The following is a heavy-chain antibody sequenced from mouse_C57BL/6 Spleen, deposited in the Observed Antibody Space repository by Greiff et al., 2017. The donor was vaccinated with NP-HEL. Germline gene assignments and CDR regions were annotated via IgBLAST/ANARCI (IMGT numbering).Heavy chain of an antibody. J-gene: IGHJ2*01. Sequence: EVQLVESGGGLVQPGGSLSLSCAASGFTFTDYYMSWVRQPPGKALEWLGFIRNKANGYTTEYSATVKGRFTISRDNSQSILYLQMNALRAEDSATYYCARYGATGYFDYWGQGTTLTVSS. V-gene: IGHV7-3*01. CDR1: GFTFTDYY. D-gene: IGHD4-1*02. CDR2: IRNKANGYTT. CDR3: ARYGATGYFDY.